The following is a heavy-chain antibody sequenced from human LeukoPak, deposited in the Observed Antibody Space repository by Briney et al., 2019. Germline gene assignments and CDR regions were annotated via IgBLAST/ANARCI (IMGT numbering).Heavy chain of an antibody. Sequence: PSETLSLTCTVSGGSISSHYWSWFRQTPGERPEWIAFIYYSGTTNYNPSLKGRVTISIDSSKNQFSLKLSSVTAADTAIYYCARDTGFYDSSGHYYWGYFDSWGQGTLVPVSS. J-gene: IGHJ4*02. V-gene: IGHV4-59*11. D-gene: IGHD3-22*01. CDR3: ARDTGFYDSSGHYYWGYFDS. CDR1: GGSISSHY. CDR2: IYYSGTT.